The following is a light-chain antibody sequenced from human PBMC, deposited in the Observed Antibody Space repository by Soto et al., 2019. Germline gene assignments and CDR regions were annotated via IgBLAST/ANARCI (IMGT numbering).Light chain of an antibody. V-gene: IGKV1-5*03. J-gene: IGKJ5*01. Sequence: DIHMTQSPSTLSASVGDRVTITCRASQSISSWLAWYQQKPGKAPKLLIYKASSLKSGVPSRFSGSGSGTDFTLTITSLQSEDFATYYCQHAKSFPVTFGQGTRLEI. CDR3: QHAKSFPVT. CDR1: QSISSW. CDR2: KAS.